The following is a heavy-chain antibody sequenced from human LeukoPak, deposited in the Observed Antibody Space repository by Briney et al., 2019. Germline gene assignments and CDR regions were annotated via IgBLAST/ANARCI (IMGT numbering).Heavy chain of an antibody. CDR2: INYKTSGGTA. V-gene: IGHV3-15*01. Sequence: GGSLRLSCAVSGFTFNNAWISGVRKAPGKGLEWVGRINYKTSGGTADYAAPVKGRFTISRGDSEDTLYLQMNSLQTEDTAVYYCTTDHCTIYGVVFPDYWGQGTPVTVSS. D-gene: IGHD3-3*01. CDR3: TTDHCTIYGVVFPDY. J-gene: IGHJ4*02. CDR1: GFTFNNAW.